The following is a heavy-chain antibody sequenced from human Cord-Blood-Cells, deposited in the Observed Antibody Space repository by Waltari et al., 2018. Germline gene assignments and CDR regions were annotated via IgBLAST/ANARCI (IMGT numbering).Heavy chain of an antibody. D-gene: IGHD5-12*01. CDR3: ARGYSGYDYAFDI. CDR1: GYTFTGHY. Sequence: QVQLVQSGAEVKKPGASVKVSCKASGYTFTGHYMHWVRRATGQGLEWMGWINPNSGGTNYAQKFQGRVTMTRDTSISTAYMELSRLRSDDTAVYYCARGYSGYDYAFDIWGQGTMVTVSS. V-gene: IGHV1-2*02. CDR2: INPNSGGT. J-gene: IGHJ3*02.